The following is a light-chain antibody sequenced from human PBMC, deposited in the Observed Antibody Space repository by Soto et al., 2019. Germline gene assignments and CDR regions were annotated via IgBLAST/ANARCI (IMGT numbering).Light chain of an antibody. J-gene: IGKJ1*01. Sequence: DIQMTQSPSTLSASVGDRVTITCRASQSISSWLAWYQQKPGKAPKLLIYDASSLESGVQSRFTGRGSGTEFTLTISGLQPDDFATYYCQKYNSYWTLLHGTRVDIK. V-gene: IGKV1-5*01. CDR2: DAS. CDR3: QKYNSYWT. CDR1: QSISSW.